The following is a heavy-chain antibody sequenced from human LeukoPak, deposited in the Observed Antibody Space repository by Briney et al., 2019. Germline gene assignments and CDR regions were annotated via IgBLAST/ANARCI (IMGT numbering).Heavy chain of an antibody. CDR1: GFRLSDFY. V-gene: IGHV3-7*01. J-gene: IGHJ4*02. CDR3: TRDER. CDR2: IKRDGSEE. Sequence: QPGGSLRLSCAASGFRLSDFYMTWIRQAPGKGLEWVANIKRDGSEENYVDSVRGRFTISTDSAKNSLDLQMNSLRAEDTAVYYCTRDERWGQGTLVTVSS.